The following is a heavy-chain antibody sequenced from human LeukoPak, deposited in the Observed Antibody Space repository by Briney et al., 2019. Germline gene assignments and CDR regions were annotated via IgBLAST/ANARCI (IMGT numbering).Heavy chain of an antibody. D-gene: IGHD1-26*01. CDR2: IRSKAYGGTT. CDR1: GFTFGDYA. J-gene: IGHJ6*03. Sequence: GGSLRLSCTASGFTFGDYAMSWVRQAPGKGLEGVGFIRSKAYGGTTEYAASVKGRFTISRDDSKSIAYLQMNSLKTEDTAVYYCTRDERSGSYSYYYYYVDVWGKGTTVTVSS. V-gene: IGHV3-49*04. CDR3: TRDERSGSYSYYYYYVDV.